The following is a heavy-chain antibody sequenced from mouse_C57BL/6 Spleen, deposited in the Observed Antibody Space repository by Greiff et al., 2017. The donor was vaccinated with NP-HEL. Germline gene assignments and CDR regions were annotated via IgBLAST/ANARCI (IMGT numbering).Heavy chain of an antibody. V-gene: IGHV1-82*01. D-gene: IGHD3-1*01. CDR3: ARSGDGYYAMDY. Sequence: VKLQESGPELVKPGASVKISCKASGYAFSSSWMNWVKQRPGKGLEWIGRIYPGDGDTNYNGKFKGKATLTADKSSSTAYMQLSSLTSEDSAVYFCARSGDGYYAMDYWGQGTSVTVSS. CDR2: IYPGDGDT. CDR1: GYAFSSSW. J-gene: IGHJ4*01.